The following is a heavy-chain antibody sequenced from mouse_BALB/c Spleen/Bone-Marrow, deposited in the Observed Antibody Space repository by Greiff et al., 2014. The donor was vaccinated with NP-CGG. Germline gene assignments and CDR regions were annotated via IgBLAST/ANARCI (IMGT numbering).Heavy chain of an antibody. V-gene: IGHV2-9*02. Sequence: VKLVESGPGLVAPSQSLSISCTVSGFSLTSYGVHRVRQPPGRGLEWLGVIWADGSTNYNSALMSRLSISKDNSKSQVFLKMNSLQTDDTAMYYCARITTATGAMDYWGQGTSVTVSS. CDR1: GFSLTSYG. CDR3: ARITTATGAMDY. CDR2: IWADGST. D-gene: IGHD1-2*01. J-gene: IGHJ4*01.